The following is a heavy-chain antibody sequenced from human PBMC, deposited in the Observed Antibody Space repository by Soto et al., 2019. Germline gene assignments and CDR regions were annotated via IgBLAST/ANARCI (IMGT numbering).Heavy chain of an antibody. V-gene: IGHV3-53*02. CDR1: GFTVSSND. CDR3: ARDSRPQYYYGMDV. Sequence: EVQRVETGGGLIQPGGSLRLSCAASGFTVSSNDMSWVRQAPGKGLEWVSVIYIGGSTYYADSVKGRFNISRDNSKNTMYLQMNSRSAEDTAVYYCARDSRPQYYYGMDVWGQGTTVTVSS. J-gene: IGHJ6*02. CDR2: IYIGGST.